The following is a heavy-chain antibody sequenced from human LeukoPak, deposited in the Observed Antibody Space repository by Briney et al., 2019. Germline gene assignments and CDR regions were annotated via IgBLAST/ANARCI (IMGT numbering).Heavy chain of an antibody. D-gene: IGHD3-3*01. CDR2: INQDASAR. Sequence: PGGSLRLSCAASGFNFGDFYMSWVRQAPGKGLEWVADINQDASARQYVESVKGRFAISRDNSKNTLYLQMNSLRAEDTAVYYCARGGDFTRPYYYMDVWGKGTTVTVSS. CDR3: ARGGDFTRPYYYMDV. V-gene: IGHV3-7*03. J-gene: IGHJ6*03. CDR1: GFNFGDFY.